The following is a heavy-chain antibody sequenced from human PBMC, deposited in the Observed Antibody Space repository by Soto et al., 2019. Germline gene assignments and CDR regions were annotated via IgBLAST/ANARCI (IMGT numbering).Heavy chain of an antibody. J-gene: IGHJ4*02. V-gene: IGHV3-23*01. CDR3: AKFGSSSWSPHYYFDC. D-gene: IGHD2-2*01. CDR1: GFTFYNYA. Sequence: EVQVLESGGGLVQPGGSLRLSCAASGFTFYNYAMGWVRQAPGKGLEWVSAITGSGSDTYYVDSVKGRFTISRDNSENTLYLQMNSLRAEDTAIYYCAKFGSSSWSPHYYFDCWGQGTLVTVSS. CDR2: ITGSGSDT.